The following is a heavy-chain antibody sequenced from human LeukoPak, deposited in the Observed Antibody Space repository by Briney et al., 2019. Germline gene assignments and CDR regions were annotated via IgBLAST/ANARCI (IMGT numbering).Heavy chain of an antibody. Sequence: PGGSLRLSCAASGFIFSNYAMSWVRQAPGKGLEWVSLIIASSGATFYADSVKGRFTISRDNSKNTLYMQMNSLRAEDTALYYCAKGGYDYVEMGYFDYWGQGTLVTVSS. CDR1: GFIFSNYA. J-gene: IGHJ4*02. V-gene: IGHV3-23*01. CDR2: IIASSGAT. D-gene: IGHD5-12*01. CDR3: AKGGYDYVEMGYFDY.